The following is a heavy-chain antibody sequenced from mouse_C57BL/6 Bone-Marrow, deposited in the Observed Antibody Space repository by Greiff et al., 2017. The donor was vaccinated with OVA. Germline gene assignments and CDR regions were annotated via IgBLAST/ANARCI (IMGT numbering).Heavy chain of an antibody. V-gene: IGHV5-12*01. CDR2: ISNGGGST. J-gene: IGHJ3*01. CDR3: ASLAY. CDR1: GFTFSDYY. Sequence: EVKLMESGGGLVQPGGSLKLSCAASGFTFSDYYMYWVRQTPEKRLEWVAYISNGGGSTYYPDTVKGRFTISRDNAKNTLYLQMSRLKSEDTAMYYCASLAYWGQGTLVTVSA.